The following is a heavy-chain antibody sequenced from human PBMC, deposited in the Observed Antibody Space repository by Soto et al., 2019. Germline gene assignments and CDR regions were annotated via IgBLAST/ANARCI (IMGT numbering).Heavy chain of an antibody. Sequence: GGSLRLSCAASGFAFSRYGMHWVRQAPDKGLEWVAVIWYDGTDNYYADSVKGRFTISRDNSKNTLYLQVDSLRVDDTAVYYCAKDRSSSLDAMDVWGQGTTVTVSS. D-gene: IGHD6-13*01. CDR1: GFAFSRYG. CDR2: IWYDGTDN. V-gene: IGHV3-33*06. J-gene: IGHJ6*02. CDR3: AKDRSSSLDAMDV.